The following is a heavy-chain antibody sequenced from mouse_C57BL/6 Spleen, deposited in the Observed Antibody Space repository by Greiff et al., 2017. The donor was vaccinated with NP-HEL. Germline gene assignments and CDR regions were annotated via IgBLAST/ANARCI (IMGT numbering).Heavy chain of an antibody. CDR3: ARSGGSHWYFDV. V-gene: IGHV1-82*01. CDR2: IYPGDGDT. CDR1: GYAFSSSW. Sequence: VQLQQSGPELVKPGASVKISCKASGYAFSSSWMNWVKQRPGKGLEWIGRIYPGDGDTNYNGKFKGKATLTADKSSSTAYMQLSSLTYEDSAVYFCARSGGSHWYFDVWGTGTTVTVSA. D-gene: IGHD1-1*01. J-gene: IGHJ1*03.